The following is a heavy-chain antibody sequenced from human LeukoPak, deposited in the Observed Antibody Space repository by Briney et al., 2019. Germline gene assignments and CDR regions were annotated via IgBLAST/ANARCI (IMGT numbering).Heavy chain of an antibody. J-gene: IGHJ4*02. D-gene: IGHD2-8*01. CDR1: GFTFSSYA. CDR2: ISDSGDYT. V-gene: IGHV3-23*01. Sequence: PGGSLRLSCAGSGFTFSSYAMSWVRQAPGKGLGWVSAISDSGDYTYYADSVKGRFTISRDNSKNTLYLHVNSLRAEDTAVYYCAKDTSIGKYCTSGVCSPFDYWGQGTLVTVSS. CDR3: AKDTSIGKYCTSGVCSPFDY.